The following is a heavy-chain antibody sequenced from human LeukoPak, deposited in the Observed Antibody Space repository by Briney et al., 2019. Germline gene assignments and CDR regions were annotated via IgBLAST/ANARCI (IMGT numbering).Heavy chain of an antibody. J-gene: IGHJ5*02. CDR1: GYTFTSYY. Sequence: ASVKVSCTASGYTFTSYYMHWVRQAPGQGLEWMGIINPSGGSTSYAQKLQGRVTMTTDTSTSTAYMELRSLRSDDTAVYYCARVAVLVGAKGAFDPWGQGTLITVSS. CDR3: ARVAVLVGAKGAFDP. V-gene: IGHV1-46*01. CDR2: INPSGGST. D-gene: IGHD1-26*01.